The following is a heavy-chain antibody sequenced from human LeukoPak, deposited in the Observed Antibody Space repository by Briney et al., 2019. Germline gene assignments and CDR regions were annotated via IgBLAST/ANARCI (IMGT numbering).Heavy chain of an antibody. V-gene: IGHV3-66*01. CDR3: ARAVDVYTYGYGY. CDR1: GFTVSRSD. J-gene: IGHJ4*02. D-gene: IGHD5-18*01. Sequence: PGGSLRLSCAASGFTVSRSDMTWVRQVPGKGLEWVSVIYSDGDTYYVDSVKGRFTISRDNSKNTLYLQMNSLRDEDTAVYYCARAVDVYTYGYGYWGQGTLVTVSS. CDR2: IYSDGDT.